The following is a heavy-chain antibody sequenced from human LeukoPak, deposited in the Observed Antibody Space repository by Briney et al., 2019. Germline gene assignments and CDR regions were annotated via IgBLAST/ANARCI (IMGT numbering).Heavy chain of an antibody. CDR3: ARERTDTSMDY. CDR1: GGSLSSGSYY. D-gene: IGHD5-18*01. CDR2: IYTSGST. J-gene: IGHJ4*02. V-gene: IGHV4-61*02. Sequence: PSQTLSLTCTVSGGSLSSGSYYWTWLRQPAGKGLEWIGRIYTSGSTNHNPSLKSRVTISLDTSKNQFSLKLISVTAADTAVYFCARERTDTSMDYWGQGTLVTVSS.